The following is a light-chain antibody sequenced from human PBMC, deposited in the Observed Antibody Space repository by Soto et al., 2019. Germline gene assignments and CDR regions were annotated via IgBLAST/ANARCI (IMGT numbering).Light chain of an antibody. CDR3: QQYGSSPRT. Sequence: EIVLTQSPGTLSLSPGERGTLSCRASQNVGSRYLAWYQQKPGQAPRLLIYGTSNRATGIPDRFSGSGSGTDFSLTISSLEPGDLAVYYCQQYGSSPRTFGQGTKVDIK. CDR1: QNVGSRY. CDR2: GTS. V-gene: IGKV3-20*01. J-gene: IGKJ1*01.